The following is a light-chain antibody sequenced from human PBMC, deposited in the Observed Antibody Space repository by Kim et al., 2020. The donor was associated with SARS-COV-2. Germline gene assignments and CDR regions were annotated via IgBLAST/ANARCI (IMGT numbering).Light chain of an antibody. V-gene: IGKV1-9*01. CDR1: QGISSY. Sequence: DIQLTQSPSFLSASVGDRVTITCRASQGISSYLAWYQQKPGKAPKLLIYAASTLQSGVPSRFSGSGSGTEFTLTISSLQPEDFATYFSLQLNSYPLPFGPGTKVDIK. J-gene: IGKJ3*01. CDR2: AAS. CDR3: LQLNSYPLP.